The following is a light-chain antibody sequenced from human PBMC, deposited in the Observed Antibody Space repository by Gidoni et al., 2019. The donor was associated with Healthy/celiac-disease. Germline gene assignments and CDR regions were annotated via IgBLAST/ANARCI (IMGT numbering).Light chain of an antibody. CDR2: WAS. V-gene: IGKV4-1*01. CDR3: QQYYSTQT. Sequence: DIVMTQSPDSLAVSLGERATINCKSSQCVLYSSNNKNYLALYQQKPGQPPKLLIYWASTRESGVPDRFSGSGSGTDFTLTISSLQSEDVAVYYCQQYYSTQTFGQXTKVEIK. J-gene: IGKJ1*01. CDR1: QCVLYSSNNKNY.